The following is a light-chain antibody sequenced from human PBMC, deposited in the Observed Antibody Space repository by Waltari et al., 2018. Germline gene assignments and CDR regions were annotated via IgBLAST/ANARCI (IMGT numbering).Light chain of an antibody. CDR2: DAS. CDR3: QQYANLPLT. V-gene: IGKV1-33*01. J-gene: IGKJ4*01. Sequence: DIRMTQSPSSLSASMGDRVTITCQASQDIRKNLNWFQQKPGKAPQVLIFDASNSQAAVPSRFSGSGSGTDFAFTISSLQPEDIGTYYCQQYANLPLTFGGGTRVEIK. CDR1: QDIRKN.